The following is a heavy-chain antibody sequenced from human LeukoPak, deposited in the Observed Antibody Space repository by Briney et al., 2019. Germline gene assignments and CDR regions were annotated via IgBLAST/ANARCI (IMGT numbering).Heavy chain of an antibody. J-gene: IGHJ4*02. D-gene: IGHD2-15*01. CDR1: GFTFSNAW. CDR3: TTRYCSGGRCDY. Sequence: GGSLRLSCAASGFTFSNAWMSWVRQAPGKGLEWVRRIKSKTDGGTTDYAAPVKGRFTISRDDSKTTLYLQMNSLKTEDTAVYCCTTRYCSGGRCDYWGRGTLVTVSS. CDR2: IKSKTDGGTT. V-gene: IGHV3-15*01.